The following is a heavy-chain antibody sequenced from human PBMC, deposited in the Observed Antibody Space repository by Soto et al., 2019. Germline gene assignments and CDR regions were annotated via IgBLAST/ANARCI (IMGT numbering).Heavy chain of an antibody. J-gene: IGHJ4*02. Sequence: ASVKVSCKASGYTFTGYAMHWVRQAPGQRLEWMGWINAGNGNTKYSQKLQGRVTITRDTSASTAYMEQSSLRSEATAVYYCARAVAVPADFDYWGQGTLVTVSS. D-gene: IGHD6-19*01. CDR1: GYTFTGYA. CDR3: ARAVAVPADFDY. CDR2: INAGNGNT. V-gene: IGHV1-3*01.